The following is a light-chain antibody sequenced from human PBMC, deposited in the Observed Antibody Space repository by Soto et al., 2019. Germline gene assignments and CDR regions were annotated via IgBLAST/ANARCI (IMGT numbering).Light chain of an antibody. Sequence: DIVMTQAPLSLPVTPGEPASISCRSSQSLLHSDGYNHLDWYLQKPGQSPQLLIYEGSKRPSGVPDRFSGSGSGTDFTLKISRVEAEDVGVYHCMQALHPPPTFGGGTKVEIK. CDR3: MQALHPPPT. V-gene: IGKV2-28*01. CDR2: EGS. J-gene: IGKJ4*01. CDR1: QSLLHSDGYNH.